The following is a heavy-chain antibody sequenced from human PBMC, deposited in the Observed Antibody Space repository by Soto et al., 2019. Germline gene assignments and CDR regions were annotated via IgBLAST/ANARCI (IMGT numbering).Heavy chain of an antibody. D-gene: IGHD1-26*01. V-gene: IGHV3-23*01. CDR1: GFTFSTYA. CDR3: AKASSGTYGY. J-gene: IGHJ4*02. Sequence: EVPLLESGGGLVQPGGSLRLSCAASGFTFSTYAMSWVRQAPGKGLEWVSSISGSGGATFYADSVEGRFTISRDNSKNTLYLQMNSLRAEDTATYYCAKASSGTYGYWGQGSLVTVSS. CDR2: ISGSGGAT.